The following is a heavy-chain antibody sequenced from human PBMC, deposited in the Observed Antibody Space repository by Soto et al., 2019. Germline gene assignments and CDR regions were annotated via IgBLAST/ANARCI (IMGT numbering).Heavy chain of an antibody. CDR3: ARDMLLYYDIASGGIDAFDI. CDR1: GGTFSSYT. D-gene: IGHD3-9*01. CDR2: IIPILGIA. Sequence: QVQLVQSGAEVKKPGSSVKVSCKASGGTFSSYTISWVRQSPGQGLEWMGRIIPILGIANYAQKCKGRVTITANKSTSTAYMGLSSVRSEDTALYYCARDMLLYYDIASGGIDAFDIWGQGTMVTVSS. V-gene: IGHV1-69*02. J-gene: IGHJ3*02.